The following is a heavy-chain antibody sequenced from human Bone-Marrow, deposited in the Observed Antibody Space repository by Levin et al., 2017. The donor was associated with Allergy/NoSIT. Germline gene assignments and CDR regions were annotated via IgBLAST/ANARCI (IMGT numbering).Heavy chain of an antibody. J-gene: IGHJ4*02. CDR3: VRDPSDGYNYFDS. V-gene: IGHV3-53*01. Sequence: GGSLRLSCAASGLTVSSHYMSWVRQAPGKGPEWVSVLYSTGTTYYTRSVKGRFTISRDNSQNTLYLQMNSLRAEDTAVYYCVRDPSDGYNYFDSWGRGTLVSVSS. CDR2: LYSTGTT. CDR1: GLTVSSHY. D-gene: IGHD5-24*01.